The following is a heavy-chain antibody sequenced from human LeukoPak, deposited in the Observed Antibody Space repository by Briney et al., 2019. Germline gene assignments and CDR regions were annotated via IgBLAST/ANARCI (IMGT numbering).Heavy chain of an antibody. Sequence: GGSLRLSCAASGFDVSINYMNWIRQSPEKGLEWVSIIHNDGSTYYADSVKGRFTVSRDNSENSLHLQMNSLRSEDTAVYYCVKDKTSRGSGSYWSYGMDVWGQGTTVTASS. V-gene: IGHV3-53*05. CDR1: GFDVSINY. CDR3: VKDKTSRGSGSYWSYGMDV. D-gene: IGHD3-10*01. CDR2: IHNDGST. J-gene: IGHJ6*02.